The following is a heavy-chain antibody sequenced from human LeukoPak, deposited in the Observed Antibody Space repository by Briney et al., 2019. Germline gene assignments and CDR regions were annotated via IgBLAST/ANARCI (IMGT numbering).Heavy chain of an antibody. J-gene: IGHJ4*02. CDR2: IKQDGCQE. D-gene: IGHD3-3*01. CDR1: GFIFSSYN. Sequence: GGSLRLSCAASGFIFSSYNMHWVRQAPGKGLEWVAHIKQDGCQEYYVDSVKGRFTISRDSAKNSLYLQMNSLRAEDTAVYYCARGVPYDSWSGPHYSDYWGQGTLVTVSS. V-gene: IGHV3-7*01. CDR3: ARGVPYDSWSGPHYSDY.